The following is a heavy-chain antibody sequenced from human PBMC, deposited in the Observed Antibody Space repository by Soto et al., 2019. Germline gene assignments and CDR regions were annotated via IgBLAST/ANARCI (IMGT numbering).Heavy chain of an antibody. CDR2: IIPIFGTA. V-gene: IGHV1-69*12. CDR1: GGTFSSYA. Sequence: QVQLVQSGAEVKKPGSSVKVSCKASGGTFSSYAISWVRQAPGQGLEWMGGIIPIFGTANYAQKFQGRVTIXXDXSXXTAYMELSSLRSEDTAVYYCARGALTGYPGGSFDIWGQGTMVTVSS. CDR3: ARGALTGYPGGSFDI. D-gene: IGHD3-9*01. J-gene: IGHJ3*02.